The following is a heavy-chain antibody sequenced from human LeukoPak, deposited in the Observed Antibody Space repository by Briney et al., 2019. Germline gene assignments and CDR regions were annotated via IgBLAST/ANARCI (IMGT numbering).Heavy chain of an antibody. CDR3: ATTKAYYGSGSYYNPFDY. CDR2: ISGSGGST. Sequence: GGSLRLSCAASGFTFSSYAMSWVRQAPGKGLEWVSAISGSGGSTYYADSVKGRFTISRDNSKNTLYLQMNSLRAEDTAVYYCATTKAYYGSGSYYNPFDYWGQGTLVTVSS. J-gene: IGHJ4*02. CDR1: GFTFSSYA. V-gene: IGHV3-23*01. D-gene: IGHD3-10*01.